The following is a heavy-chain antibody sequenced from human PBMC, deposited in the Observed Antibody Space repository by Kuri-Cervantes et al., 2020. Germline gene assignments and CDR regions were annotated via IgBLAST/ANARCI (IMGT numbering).Heavy chain of an antibody. CDR3: ARDHGYGDYVDYYGMDV. CDR2: MNPNSGNT. D-gene: IGHD4-17*01. J-gene: IGHJ6*02. CDR1: GYTFTSYD. Sequence: ASVKVSCKASGYTFTSYDINWVRQATGQGLEWMGWMNPNSGNTGYAQKFQGWVTMTRDMSISTAYMEMSRLRSDDTAVYYCARDHGYGDYVDYYGMDVWGQGTTVTVSS. V-gene: IGHV1-8*01.